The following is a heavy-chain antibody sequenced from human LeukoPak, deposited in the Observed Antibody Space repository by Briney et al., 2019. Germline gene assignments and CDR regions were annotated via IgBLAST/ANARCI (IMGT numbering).Heavy chain of an antibody. D-gene: IGHD1-26*01. V-gene: IGHV3-21*01. CDR2: ISSSSSYI. Sequence: GGSLRLSCAASGFTFSSYSMNWVRQAPGKGLEWVSSISSSSSYIYYADSVKGRFTISRDNAKNSLYLQMNSLRAEDTAVYYCARDLRDRVGATTVWFDPWGQGTLVTVSS. CDR1: GFTFSSYS. CDR3: ARDLRDRVGATTVWFDP. J-gene: IGHJ5*02.